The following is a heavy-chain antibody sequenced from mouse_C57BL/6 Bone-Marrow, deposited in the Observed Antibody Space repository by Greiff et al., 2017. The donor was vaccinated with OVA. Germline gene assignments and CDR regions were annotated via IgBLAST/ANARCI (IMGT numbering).Heavy chain of an antibody. D-gene: IGHD2-1*01. CDR2: IDPSDSYT. Sequence: QVQLQQSGAELVKPGASVKLSCKASGYTFTSYWMQWVKQRPGQGLEWIGEIDPSDSYTNYTPQFKCTATLTVSTSSSTAYMQLSSLTSEDSAVYYCAFYYGNYGGVYYYAMDYWGQGTSVTVSS. CDR1: GYTFTSYW. V-gene: IGHV1-50*01. CDR3: AFYYGNYGGVYYYAMDY. J-gene: IGHJ4*01.